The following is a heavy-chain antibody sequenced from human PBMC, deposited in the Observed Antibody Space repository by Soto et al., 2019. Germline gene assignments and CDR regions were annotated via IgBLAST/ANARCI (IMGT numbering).Heavy chain of an antibody. V-gene: IGHV3-30-3*01. J-gene: IGHJ4*02. Sequence: QVQLVESGGGVVQPGRSLRLSCAASGFTFSSYAMHWVRQAPGKGLEWVAVISYDGSNKYYADSVKGRFTISRDNSKNTLYLQMNSLRAEDTAVYYCATPKDSSSWYFDYWGQGTLVTVSS. CDR1: GFTFSSYA. CDR3: ATPKDSSSWYFDY. D-gene: IGHD6-13*01. CDR2: ISYDGSNK.